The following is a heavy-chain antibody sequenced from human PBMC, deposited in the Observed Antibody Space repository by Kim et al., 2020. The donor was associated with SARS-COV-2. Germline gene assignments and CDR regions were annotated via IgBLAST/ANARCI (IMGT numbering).Heavy chain of an antibody. CDR1: GGSISSSSYY. J-gene: IGHJ4*02. CDR2: FYYSGST. D-gene: IGHD3-16*01. CDR3: ARQRWGPDFDY. Sequence: SETLSLTCTVSGGSISSSSYYWGWIRQPPGKGLDWIGSFYYSGSTYYNLSLKSRVTISVATSQNQLSLKLCSVTAADTAVFSCARQRWGPDFDYWGQGTL. V-gene: IGHV4-39*01.